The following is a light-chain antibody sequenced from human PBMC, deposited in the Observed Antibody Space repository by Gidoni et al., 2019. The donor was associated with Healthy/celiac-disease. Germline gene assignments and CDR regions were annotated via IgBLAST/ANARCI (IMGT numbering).Light chain of an antibody. CDR2: DDS. V-gene: IGLV3-21*02. J-gene: IGLJ2*01. CDR1: NIGSKS. Sequence: SYVLTQPPSVSVAPGQTARITCGGNNIGSKSVNWYQQKQGQAPLLVVYDDSDRPSGIPERFSGSNSGNTATLTISRVEAGDEADYYCQVWDSSSDLVVFGGGTKLTVL. CDR3: QVWDSSSDLVV.